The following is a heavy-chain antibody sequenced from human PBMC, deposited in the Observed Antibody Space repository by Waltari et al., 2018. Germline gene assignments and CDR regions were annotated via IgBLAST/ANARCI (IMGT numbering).Heavy chain of an antibody. Sequence: QVQLQESGPGLIKPSQALSLTCTVSGASVGTGDVYWTWIRQPPGKGLEWLGYAYSSGTPYYNPSLWSRLTISLDVSRNAFSLKVNSVTAADTAVYYCARSIIRYMDVWGEGTSVTVSS. CDR3: ARSIIRYMDV. CDR1: GASVGTGDVY. J-gene: IGHJ6*03. D-gene: IGHD6-6*01. V-gene: IGHV4-30-4*01. CDR2: AYSSGTP.